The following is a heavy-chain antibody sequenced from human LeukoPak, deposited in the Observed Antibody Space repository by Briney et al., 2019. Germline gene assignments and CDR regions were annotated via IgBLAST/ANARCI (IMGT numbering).Heavy chain of an antibody. CDR2: ISWDGGST. D-gene: IGHD3-10*01. CDR1: GFTFDDYA. Sequence: GGSLRLSCAASGFTFDDYAMHWVRQAPGKGLEWVSLISWDGGSTYYAGSVKGRFTISRDNAKNSLYLQMNSLRAEDTAVYYCARAGRLLWFGRGGGQGTLVTVSS. V-gene: IGHV3-43D*03. J-gene: IGHJ4*02. CDR3: ARAGRLLWFGRG.